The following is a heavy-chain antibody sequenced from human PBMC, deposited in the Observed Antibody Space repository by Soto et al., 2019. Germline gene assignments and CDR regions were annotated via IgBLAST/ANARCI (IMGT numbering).Heavy chain of an antibody. D-gene: IGHD6-19*01. V-gene: IGHV4-59*01. CDR2: IYYSGST. J-gene: IGHJ4*02. CDR3: ASTQWLAEGAGCFDY. CDR1: GGSISSYY. Sequence: QVQLQESGPGLVKPSETLSLTCTVSGGSISSYYWSWIRQPPGKGLEWIGYIYYSGSTNYNLSLKSRVTISVDTSKNQFSLKLSSVTAADTAVYYCASTQWLAEGAGCFDYWGQGTLVTVSS.